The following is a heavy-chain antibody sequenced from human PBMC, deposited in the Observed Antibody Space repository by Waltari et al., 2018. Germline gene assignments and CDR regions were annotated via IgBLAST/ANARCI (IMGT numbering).Heavy chain of an antibody. CDR2: ISGSGGST. D-gene: IGHD3-22*01. CDR3: AKDPEGNYYDSSGYYDY. J-gene: IGHJ4*02. CDR1: GFTFSSYA. Sequence: EVQLLESGGGLVQPGGSLRLPCAASGFTFSSYAMRWVRQAPGKGLEWVSAISGSGGSTYYADSVKGRFTISRDNSKNTLYLQMNSLRAEDTAVYYCAKDPEGNYYDSSGYYDYWGQGTLVTVSS. V-gene: IGHV3-23*01.